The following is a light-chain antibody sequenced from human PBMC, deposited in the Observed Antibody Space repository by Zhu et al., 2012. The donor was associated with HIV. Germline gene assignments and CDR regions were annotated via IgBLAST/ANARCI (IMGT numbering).Light chain of an antibody. J-gene: IGKJ4*01. CDR3: QQYKNWPPLT. V-gene: IGKV3-15*01. CDR1: QSVDSN. CDR2: RAS. Sequence: EIVMTQSPATLSVSPGDRATLSCRASQSVDSNLAWYQQKPGQAPRLLIFRASIRASDIPARFSGSGSGTEFTLTISTVQSEDFAVYYCQQYKNWPPLTFGGGTKVEIK.